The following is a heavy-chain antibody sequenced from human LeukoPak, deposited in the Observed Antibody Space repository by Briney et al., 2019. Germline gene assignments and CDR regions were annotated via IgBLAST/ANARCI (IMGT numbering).Heavy chain of an antibody. Sequence: GGSLRLSCAASGFTFSHFWMSWVRQAPGKGLEWVAYIKKTGSETYYVDSVKGRFTITRDNTRNSLFLQMYSLRAEDTAVYFCAREDGYCSGGNCYSYFDSWGQGTLVTAPS. V-gene: IGHV3-7*01. CDR3: AREDGYCSGGNCYSYFDS. CDR1: GFTFSHFW. J-gene: IGHJ4*02. CDR2: IKKTGSET. D-gene: IGHD2-15*01.